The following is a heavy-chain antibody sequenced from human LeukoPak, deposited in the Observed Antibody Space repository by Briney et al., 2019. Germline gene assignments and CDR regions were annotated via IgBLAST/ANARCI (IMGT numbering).Heavy chain of an antibody. CDR3: ARGLRYYYGSGPAVDWFDP. J-gene: IGHJ5*02. D-gene: IGHD3-10*01. V-gene: IGHV1-2*04. CDR1: GYTFTGYY. CDR2: INPNSGGT. Sequence: ASVKVSCKASGYTFTGYYMHWVRQAPGQGLEWMGWINPNSGGTNYAQKFQGWVTMTRDTPISTAYMELSRLRSDDTAVYYCARGLRYYYGSGPAVDWFDPWGQGTLVTVSS.